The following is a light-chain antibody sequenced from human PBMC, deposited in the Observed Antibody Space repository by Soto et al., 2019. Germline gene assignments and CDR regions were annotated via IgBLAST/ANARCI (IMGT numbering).Light chain of an antibody. Sequence: EIVMTQSPATLSVSPGERATLSCRASQSISTELAWYQQKPGQPPRLLIYSASTSATGVPARFTGSGSCSESSLTLSGLQSEDFAVYYCQQGHNWPLTFGQGTRLEI. CDR1: QSISTE. CDR3: QQGHNWPLT. V-gene: IGKV3-15*01. CDR2: SAS. J-gene: IGKJ2*01.